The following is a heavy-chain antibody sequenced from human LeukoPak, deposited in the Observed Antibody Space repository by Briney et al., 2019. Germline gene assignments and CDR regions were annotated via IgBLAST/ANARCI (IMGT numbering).Heavy chain of an antibody. D-gene: IGHD3-10*01. J-gene: IGHJ6*02. CDR1: GGSISSYY. V-gene: IGHV4-59*08. CDR3: ATSHRITGGMDV. CDR2: IYYSGST. Sequence: SETLCLTCTVSGGSISSYYWSWIRQPPGKGLEWIGYIYYSGSTNYNPSLKSRVTISVDTSKNQFSLKLSSVTAADTAVYYCATSHRITGGMDVWGQGTTVTVSS.